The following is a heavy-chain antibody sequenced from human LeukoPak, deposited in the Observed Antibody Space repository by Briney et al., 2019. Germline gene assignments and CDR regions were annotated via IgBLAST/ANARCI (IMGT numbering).Heavy chain of an antibody. Sequence: ASVKVSCKASGSTFTRSAVQWVRQARGQGLEWIGWIVVGSGNTKYAQKFQERVTITRDMSTSTVYMELSSLRSEDTAVYYCAAARGATIELLDYWGQGTQVTVSS. CDR2: IVVGSGNT. D-gene: IGHD5-12*01. J-gene: IGHJ4*02. CDR3: AAARGATIELLDY. V-gene: IGHV1-58*01. CDR1: GSTFTRSA.